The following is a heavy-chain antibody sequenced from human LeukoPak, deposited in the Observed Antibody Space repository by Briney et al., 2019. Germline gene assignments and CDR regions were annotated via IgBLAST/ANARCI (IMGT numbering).Heavy chain of an antibody. V-gene: IGHV3-30*18. CDR2: ISYDGSNK. CDR3: AKVRYYGSGSYFYYFDY. Sequence: GRSLRLSCAASGFTFSSYGMHWVRQAPGKGLEWVAVISYDGSNKYYADSVKGRFTISRDNSKNTLYLQMNSLRAEDTAVYYCAKVRYYGSGSYFYYFDYWGQGTLVTVSS. J-gene: IGHJ4*02. CDR1: GFTFSSYG. D-gene: IGHD3-10*01.